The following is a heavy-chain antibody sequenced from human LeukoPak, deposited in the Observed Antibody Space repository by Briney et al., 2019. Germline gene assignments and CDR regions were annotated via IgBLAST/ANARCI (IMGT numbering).Heavy chain of an antibody. J-gene: IGHJ4*02. CDR3: ARNWRYYDSSGYYTSANYFDY. CDR2: IKQDGSEK. CDR1: GFTFSSYW. D-gene: IGHD3-22*01. V-gene: IGHV3-7*01. Sequence: PGGSLRLSCAASGFTFSSYWMSWVRQAPGKGLEGVANIKQDGSEKYYVDSVKGRFTISRDNAKNSLYLQMNSLRAEDTAVYYCARNWRYYDSSGYYTSANYFDYWGQGTLVTVSS.